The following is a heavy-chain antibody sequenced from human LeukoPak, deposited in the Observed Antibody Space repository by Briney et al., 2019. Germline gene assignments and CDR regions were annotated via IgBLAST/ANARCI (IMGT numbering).Heavy chain of an antibody. D-gene: IGHD4/OR15-4a*01. Sequence: SETLSLTCTVSGGSTNSRSDYWGWIRQPPGKGLEWIGSIYYSGSTHYNPSLKSRVTMSIDTSKNQFSLKLSSVTAADTAVYYCARRPGEYGGNDFDYWGQGTLVTVSS. CDR3: ARRPGEYGGNDFDY. V-gene: IGHV4-39*01. J-gene: IGHJ4*02. CDR1: GGSTNSRSDY. CDR2: IYYSGST.